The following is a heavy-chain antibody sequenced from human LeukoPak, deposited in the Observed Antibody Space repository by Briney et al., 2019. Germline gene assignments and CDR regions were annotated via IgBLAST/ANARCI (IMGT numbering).Heavy chain of an antibody. CDR2: IFPADSET. J-gene: IGHJ6*03. D-gene: IGHD3/OR15-3a*01. CDR3: ARHRWTDPAYFDYMDV. Sequence: GESLKISCKASGYNFATYWIAWVRQMPGKGLEWVAIIFPADSETKYSPSFRGQVTISADKSISTAYLQWSSLKASDTAMYYCARHRWTDPAYFDYMDVWGKGTTITVSS. CDR1: GYNFATYW. V-gene: IGHV5-51*01.